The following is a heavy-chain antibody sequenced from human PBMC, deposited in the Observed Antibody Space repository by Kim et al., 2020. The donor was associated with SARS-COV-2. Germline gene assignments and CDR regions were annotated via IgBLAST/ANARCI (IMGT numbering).Heavy chain of an antibody. CDR3: ARDSSLEGALTGREYYFDY. CDR1: GFTFDDYG. Sequence: GGSLRLSCAASGFTFDDYGMSWVRQAPGKGLEWVSGINWNGGSTGYADSVKGRFTISRDNAKNSLYLQMNSLRAEDTALYYCARDSSLEGALTGREYYFDYWGQGTLVTVSS. D-gene: IGHD2-8*02. CDR2: INWNGGST. J-gene: IGHJ4*02. V-gene: IGHV3-20*04.